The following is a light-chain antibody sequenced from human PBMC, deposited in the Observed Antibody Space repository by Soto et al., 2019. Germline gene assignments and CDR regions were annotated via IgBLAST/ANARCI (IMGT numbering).Light chain of an antibody. Sequence: DIQMTQSPSTLSASVGDRVTITCRASLSISSWLAFYQQKPGKAPNCLIYKASSLVSGVPSRFSGSGSGTEFTLPISSLQPDDFAPYSCHQYQSYPVTVGGGTKVDLK. J-gene: IGKJ4*01. CDR1: LSISSW. V-gene: IGKV1-5*03. CDR3: HQYQSYPVT. CDR2: KAS.